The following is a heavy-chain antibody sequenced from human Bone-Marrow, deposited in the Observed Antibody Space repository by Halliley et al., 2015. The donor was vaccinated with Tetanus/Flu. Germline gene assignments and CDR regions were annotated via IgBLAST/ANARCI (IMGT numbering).Heavy chain of an antibody. CDR2: IYLNGRV. CDR3: ARHRPYPLDFFIDS. CDR1: GFSISSGSYY. Sequence: TLSLTCTVSGFSISSGSYYWTWIRQRPGKGLEWIGDIYLNGRVNYNPSLKSRVSSSIDTSKNQFSLKLSSVTAADTAVYYCARHRPYPLDFFIDSWGQGTLVTVSS. D-gene: IGHD2-2*02. J-gene: IGHJ4*02. V-gene: IGHV4-31*03.